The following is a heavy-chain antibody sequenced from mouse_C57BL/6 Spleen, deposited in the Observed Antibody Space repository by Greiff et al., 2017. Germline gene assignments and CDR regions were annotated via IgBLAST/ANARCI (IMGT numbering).Heavy chain of an antibody. Sequence: EVKLVESGGDLVKPGGSLKLSCAASGFTFSSYGMSWVRQTPDKRLEWVATISSGGSYTYYPDSVKGRFTISRDNAKNTLYLQMSSLKSEDTAMYYCASLLYYFYYWGQGTTLTVSS. J-gene: IGHJ2*01. V-gene: IGHV5-6*01. CDR2: ISSGGSYT. CDR3: ASLLYYFYY. CDR1: GFTFSSYG.